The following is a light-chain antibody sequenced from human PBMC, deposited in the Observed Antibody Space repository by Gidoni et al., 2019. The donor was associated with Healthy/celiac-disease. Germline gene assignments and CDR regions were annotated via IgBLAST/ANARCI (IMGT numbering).Light chain of an antibody. V-gene: IGKV3-15*01. CDR1: QSVSSN. Sequence: EIVMTQSPATLSVSPGERATLSCRASQSVSSNLAWYQQKPGQAPRLLIYGASTRATGIPARFSGSGSGTEFTLTISSLQSEDFAVYYCQQYNNWLWTFXQXTKVXIK. CDR3: QQYNNWLWT. J-gene: IGKJ1*01. CDR2: GAS.